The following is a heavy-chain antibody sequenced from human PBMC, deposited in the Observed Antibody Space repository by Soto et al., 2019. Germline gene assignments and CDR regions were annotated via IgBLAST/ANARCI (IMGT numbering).Heavy chain of an antibody. CDR3: AITMFRGVQPRTDFFDY. Sequence: GASVKVSCKVSGYTLTELSMHWVRQAPGKGLEWMGGFDPEDGETIYAQKFQGRVTMTEDTSTDTAYMGLSSLRSEDTAVYYCAITMFRGVQPRTDFFDYWGQGTLVTVSS. CDR2: FDPEDGET. J-gene: IGHJ4*02. CDR1: GYTLTELS. V-gene: IGHV1-24*01. D-gene: IGHD3-10*01.